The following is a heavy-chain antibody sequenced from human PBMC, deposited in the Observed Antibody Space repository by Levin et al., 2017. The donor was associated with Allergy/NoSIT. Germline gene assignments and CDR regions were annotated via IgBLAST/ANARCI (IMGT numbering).Heavy chain of an antibody. D-gene: IGHD3-22*01. Sequence: ASVKVSCKASRYIFSDYFIHWVRQAPGQGLEWMGWINPHSGDTKYAQEFQGRVTMTRDTSISTAYMELTRLPSDDTAVYYCATDLYNDSSVFGYWGQGTLVKVFS. CDR2: INPHSGDT. J-gene: IGHJ4*02. CDR1: RYIFSDYF. CDR3: ATDLYNDSSVFGY. V-gene: IGHV1-2*02.